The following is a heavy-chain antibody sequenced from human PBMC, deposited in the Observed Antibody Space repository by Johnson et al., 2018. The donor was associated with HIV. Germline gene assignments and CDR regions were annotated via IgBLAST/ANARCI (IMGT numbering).Heavy chain of an antibody. J-gene: IGHJ3*02. Sequence: VQLVESGGGVVQPGRSLRLSCAASGFIFSDYYMSWIRQAPGKGLEWVSVIYSGGSTYYADSVKGRFTISRDNFKNSLYLQMNSLRAEDTTVYYCATEGGTGAFDIWGQGTMVTVSS. V-gene: IGHV3-66*01. CDR2: IYSGGST. D-gene: IGHD2-15*01. CDR3: ATEGGTGAFDI. CDR1: GFIFSDYY.